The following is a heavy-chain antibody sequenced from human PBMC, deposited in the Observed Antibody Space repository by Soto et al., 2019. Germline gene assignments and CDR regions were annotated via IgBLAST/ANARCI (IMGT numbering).Heavy chain of an antibody. J-gene: IGHJ4*02. CDR3: ATGGKRYCTNGVCYLFDY. CDR2: MNPNSGNT. D-gene: IGHD2-8*01. Sequence: ASVKVSCKASGYTFTSYDINWVRQATGQGLEWMGWMNPNSGNTGYAQKFQGRVTITRNTSISTAYMELSSLRSEDTAVYYCATGGKRYCTNGVCYLFDYWGQGTLVTVSS. V-gene: IGHV1-8*01. CDR1: GYTFTSYD.